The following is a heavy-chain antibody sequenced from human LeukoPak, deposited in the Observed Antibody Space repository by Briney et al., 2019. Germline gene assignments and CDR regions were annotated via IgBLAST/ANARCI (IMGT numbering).Heavy chain of an antibody. V-gene: IGHV4-38-2*01. Sequence: SETLSLTCAVSGYSISSGYYWGWIRQPPGKGLEWIGSIYHSGSTYYNPSLKSRVTISVDTSKNQFSLKLSSVTAADTAVYYCARGGQWLFDYWGQGTLVTVSS. CDR2: IYHSGST. J-gene: IGHJ4*02. CDR3: ARGGQWLFDY. D-gene: IGHD6-19*01. CDR1: GYSISSGYY.